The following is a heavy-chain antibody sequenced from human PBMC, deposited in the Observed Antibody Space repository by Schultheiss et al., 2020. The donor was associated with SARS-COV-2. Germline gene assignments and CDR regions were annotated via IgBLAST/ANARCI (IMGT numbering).Heavy chain of an antibody. V-gene: IGHV3-53*04. J-gene: IGHJ4*02. D-gene: IGHD3-3*01. Sequence: GGSLRLSCAASGFTFSSYSMNWVRQAPGKGLEWVSVIYSGGSTYYADSVKGRFTISRHNSKNTLYLQMNSLRAEDTAVYYCARDSGDFWSGYYKDYWGQGTLVTVSS. CDR2: IYSGGST. CDR1: GFTFSSYS. CDR3: ARDSGDFWSGYYKDY.